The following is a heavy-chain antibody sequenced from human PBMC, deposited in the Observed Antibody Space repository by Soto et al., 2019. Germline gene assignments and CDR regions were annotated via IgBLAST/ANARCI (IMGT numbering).Heavy chain of an antibody. J-gene: IGHJ3*02. D-gene: IGHD3-22*01. CDR2: ISGSGGST. CDR1: GFTFSSYA. CDR3: AKDIITMIVVVMGAFDI. V-gene: IGHV3-23*01. Sequence: PGGSLRLSCAASGFTFSSYAMSWVRQPPGKGLEWVSAISGSGGSTYYADSVKGRFTISRDNSKNTLYLQMNSLRAEDTAVYYCAKDIITMIVVVMGAFDIWGQGTMVTVSS.